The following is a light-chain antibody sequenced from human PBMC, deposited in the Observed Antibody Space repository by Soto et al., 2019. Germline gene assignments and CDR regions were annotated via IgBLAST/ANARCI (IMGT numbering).Light chain of an antibody. J-gene: IGKJ2*01. CDR3: QQYDSLPYT. CDR2: DAS. V-gene: IGKV1-33*01. Sequence: DIQMTQSPSSLSASVGETVTITCQASRDINNYLNWYQQKPGKAPKLLIYDASNLETGVPSRFSGSGSVTDFTFSISSLQPEDMATYYCQQYDSLPYTFGQGTKLEIK. CDR1: RDINNY.